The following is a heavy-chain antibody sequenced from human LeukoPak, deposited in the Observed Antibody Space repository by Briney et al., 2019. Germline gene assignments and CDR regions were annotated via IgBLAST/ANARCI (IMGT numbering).Heavy chain of an antibody. CDR1: GYTFTSYD. D-gene: IGHD4-17*01. CDR3: ARAGYGENWFDP. CDR2: MNPNSGNT. V-gene: IGHV1-8*01. Sequence: ASVKVSCKASGYTFTSYDINWVRQATGQGLEWMGWMNPNSGNTGYAQKFQGRATMTRNTSISTAYMELSSLRSEDTAVYYCARAGYGENWFDPWGQGTLVTVSS. J-gene: IGHJ5*02.